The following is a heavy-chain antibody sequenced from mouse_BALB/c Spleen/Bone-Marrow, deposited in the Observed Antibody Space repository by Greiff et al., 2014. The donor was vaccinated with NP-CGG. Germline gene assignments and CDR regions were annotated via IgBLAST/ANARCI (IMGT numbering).Heavy chain of an antibody. D-gene: IGHD1-2*01. V-gene: IGHV1-87*01. CDR2: IYPGDGDT. CDR1: GYNFTTHW. J-gene: IGHJ1*01. Sequence: QVQLKESGAELARPGASVKLSCKASGYNFTTHWMQWVKQRPGQGLEWIGAIYPGDGDTRYTQKFKGKATLTADKSSSTAYMQLSDLASEDSAVYCCARGDYGYHWYFDVWGAGTTVTVSS. CDR3: ARGDYGYHWYFDV.